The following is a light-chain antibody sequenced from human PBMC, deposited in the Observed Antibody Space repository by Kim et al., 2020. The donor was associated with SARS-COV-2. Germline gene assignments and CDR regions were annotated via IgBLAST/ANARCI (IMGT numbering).Light chain of an antibody. V-gene: IGLV3-21*04. Sequence: AQGKTARITCGGNNLGRKSVHWYQQKPGQAPVLVIYYDSDRPSGIPERFSGSNSGNTDTLTISRVEAGDEADYYCQVWDSSSDHPVFGGGTQLTVL. J-gene: IGLJ3*02. CDR2: YDS. CDR1: NLGRKS. CDR3: QVWDSSSDHPV.